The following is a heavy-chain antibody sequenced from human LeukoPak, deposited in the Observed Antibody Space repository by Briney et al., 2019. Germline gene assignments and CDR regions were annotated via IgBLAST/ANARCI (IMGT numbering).Heavy chain of an antibody. CDR1: GYTFTRYG. Sequence: GASVEVSCKASGYTFTRYGISWVRQAPGKGLEWMGWISAYNGNTNYAQKLQGRVTMTTDTSTSTAYMELRSLRSDDAAVYYCARDRDYYYYGMDVWGQGTTVTVSS. D-gene: IGHD5-24*01. CDR2: ISAYNGNT. J-gene: IGHJ6*02. CDR3: ARDRDYYYYGMDV. V-gene: IGHV1-18*01.